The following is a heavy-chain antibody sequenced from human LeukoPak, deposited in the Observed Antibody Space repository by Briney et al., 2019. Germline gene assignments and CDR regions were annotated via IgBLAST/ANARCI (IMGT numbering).Heavy chain of an antibody. Sequence: GGSLRLSCAASGFTFSNYRMNWVRQAPGKGLEWVSYISTTGRTTFYGDSVQGRFTMSRDNANNSVYLQMNSLRADDTAVYYCAGKPRDGYNDGRFDFWGQGTLVTVSS. V-gene: IGHV3-48*04. CDR3: AGKPRDGYNDGRFDF. J-gene: IGHJ4*02. CDR2: ISTTGRTT. CDR1: GFTFSNYR. D-gene: IGHD5-24*01.